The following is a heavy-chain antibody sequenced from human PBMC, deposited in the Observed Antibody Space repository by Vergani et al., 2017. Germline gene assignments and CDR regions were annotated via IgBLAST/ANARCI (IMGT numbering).Heavy chain of an antibody. V-gene: IGHV1-69*01. CDR2: IIPIFGTA. J-gene: IGHJ3*02. CDR1: GGTSSSYA. Sequence: QVQLVQSGAEVKKPGSSVKVSCKAFGGTSSSYAISWVRQAPGQGLEWMGGIIPIFGTANYAQKFQGRVTITADEATSTAYKELSSLRSEHTAVYYCAMGIAKIVVVPAAPIGDYFDIWGQGTMVTVSS. CDR3: AMGIAKIVVVPAAPIGDYFDI. D-gene: IGHD2-2*01.